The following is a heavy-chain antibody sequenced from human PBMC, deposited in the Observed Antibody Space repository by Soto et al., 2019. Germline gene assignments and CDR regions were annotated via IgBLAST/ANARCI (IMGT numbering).Heavy chain of an antibody. CDR1: GYTFIDYY. CDR3: ARPPGYISDWYYFDL. V-gene: IGHV1-2*02. J-gene: IGHJ4*02. Sequence: QVQLVQSGAEVKKPGASVKVSCEASGYTFIDYYMHWVRQAPGQGFEWMGRISPKSGGTNYAQKVQGRVTMTWDTSLNTSYMDLSSLMSEDTAVYYCARPPGYISDWYYFDLWGQGTLVTFSS. D-gene: IGHD6-19*01. CDR2: ISPKSGGT.